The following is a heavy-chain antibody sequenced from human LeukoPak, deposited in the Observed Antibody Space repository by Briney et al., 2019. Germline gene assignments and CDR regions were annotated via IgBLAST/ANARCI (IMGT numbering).Heavy chain of an antibody. CDR1: GGSISSSQYY. V-gene: IGHV4-39*01. CDR2: IYYSGST. D-gene: IGHD6-19*01. Sequence: PSETLSLTCTVSGGSISSSQYYWGWIRQPPGKGLEWIGNIYYSGSTYYKPSLKTRVTISVDTSKNQFSLKLTSVTAADTAVYYCARHASVDGNWPRPLDYWGQGSLVTVSS. J-gene: IGHJ4*02. CDR3: ARHASVDGNWPRPLDY.